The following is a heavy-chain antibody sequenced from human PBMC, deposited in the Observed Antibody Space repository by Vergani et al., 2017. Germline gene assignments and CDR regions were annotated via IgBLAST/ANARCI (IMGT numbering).Heavy chain of an antibody. V-gene: IGHV4-38-2*01. Sequence: QVQLQESGPGLVKPSETLSLTCAVSGFSISSGYYWGWIRQPPGKGLEWIGSMYHRGSTFYNPSLKSRVTISVDTSKNQFSLKMSSVIAADTAMYYCARGFGGTVCGGDCYDAFDIWGQGTLVTVSS. D-gene: IGHD2-21*01. CDR1: GFSISSGYY. J-gene: IGHJ3*02. CDR3: ARGFGGTVCGGDCYDAFDI. CDR2: MYHRGST.